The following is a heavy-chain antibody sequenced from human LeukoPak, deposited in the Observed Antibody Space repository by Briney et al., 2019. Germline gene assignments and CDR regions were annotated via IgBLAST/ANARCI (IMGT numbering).Heavy chain of an antibody. D-gene: IGHD3-10*01. J-gene: IGHJ4*02. CDR1: GFTFSSYS. V-gene: IGHV3-21*01. Sequence: GGSLRLSCAASGFTFSSYSMNWVRQAPGKGLEWVSSISSNSSYIYYADSVKGRFTISRDNAKNSLCLQMNSLRAEDTAVYYCAREITMVRGVIDYWGQGTLVTVSS. CDR2: ISSNSSYI. CDR3: AREITMVRGVIDY.